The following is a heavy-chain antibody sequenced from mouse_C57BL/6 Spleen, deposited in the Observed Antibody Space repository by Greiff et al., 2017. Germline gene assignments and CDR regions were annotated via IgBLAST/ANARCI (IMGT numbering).Heavy chain of an antibody. J-gene: IGHJ1*03. Sequence: VQLQQSGPELVKPGDSVKISCKASGYSFTGYFMNWVMQSHGKSLEWIGRINPYNGDTFYNQQFKGKATLTVDKSSSTAHMELRSLTSEDSAVYYCARRGGNYVCWYFDVWGTGTTVTVSS. CDR1: GYSFTGYF. D-gene: IGHD2-1*01. V-gene: IGHV1-20*01. CDR3: ARRGGNYVCWYFDV. CDR2: INPYNGDT.